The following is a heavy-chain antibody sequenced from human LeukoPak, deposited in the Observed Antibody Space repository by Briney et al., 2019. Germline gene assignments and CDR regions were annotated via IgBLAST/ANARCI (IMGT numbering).Heavy chain of an antibody. Sequence: SVKVSCKASGGTFSSYAISWVRQAPGQGLEWMGRIIPILGIANYAQKFQGRVTITADKSTSTAYMELSSLRSEDTAVYYCARIEMGGSGSYYNIEYNWFDPWGQGTLVTVSS. J-gene: IGHJ5*02. CDR3: ARIEMGGSGSYYNIEYNWFDP. D-gene: IGHD3-10*01. CDR2: IIPILGIA. CDR1: GGTFSSYA. V-gene: IGHV1-69*04.